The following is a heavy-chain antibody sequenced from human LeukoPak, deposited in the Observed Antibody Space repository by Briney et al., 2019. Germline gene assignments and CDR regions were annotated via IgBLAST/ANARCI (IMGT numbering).Heavy chain of an antibody. CDR2: ISGSAHKI. J-gene: IGHJ4*02. V-gene: IGHV3-23*01. CDR3: AGRPTGYSSGYIH. Sequence: GGSLRLSCVASGITFSNYAVSWVRQAPEKGLDWVPVISGSAHKIRYADSVKGRFTISRDNSENIVYLQMNNLRVEDTAVYYCAGRPTGYSSGYIHWGQGTLVTVSS. D-gene: IGHD5-18*01. CDR1: GITFSNYA.